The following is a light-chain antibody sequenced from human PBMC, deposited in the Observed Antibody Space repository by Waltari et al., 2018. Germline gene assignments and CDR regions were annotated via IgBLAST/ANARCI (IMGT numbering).Light chain of an antibody. CDR2: ATS. CDR3: LQHNSYPYT. J-gene: IGKJ2*01. V-gene: IGKV1-17*03. CDR1: QGIKNY. Sequence: DIQMTQSPSAMSASVGDRVTINCRASQGIKNYLAWFQQKPGKVPKRLTYATSSLQSGVPTRFSGSGSGTEFTLTISSLQPEDVATYYCLQHNSYPYTFGQGTKLKIK.